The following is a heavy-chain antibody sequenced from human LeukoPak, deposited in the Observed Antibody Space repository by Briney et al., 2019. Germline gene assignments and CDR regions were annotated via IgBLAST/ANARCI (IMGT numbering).Heavy chain of an antibody. Sequence: SQTLSLTCAISGDNVSSNSAAWNWIRQSPSRGLEWLGRTYYRSKWYNDYAVSVKSRITTNPDTSKNQYSLQLNSVTPEDTAVYYCAREDDSSGYTPRLDYWGQGTLVTVSS. J-gene: IGHJ4*02. CDR2: TYYRSKWYN. CDR1: GDNVSSNSAA. V-gene: IGHV6-1*01. CDR3: AREDDSSGYTPRLDY. D-gene: IGHD3-22*01.